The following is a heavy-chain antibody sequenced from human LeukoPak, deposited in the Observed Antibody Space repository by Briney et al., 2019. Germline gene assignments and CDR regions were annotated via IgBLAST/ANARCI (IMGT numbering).Heavy chain of an antibody. J-gene: IGHJ4*02. D-gene: IGHD6-19*01. CDR3: ARDRRVAGN. Sequence: GRSLRLSCAASGFTFSTYGMSWVRQAPGKGLEWVSGISGSGGSTYYADSVKGRFTISRDNSKNTLYLQMNSLRAEDTAVYYCARDRRVAGNWGQGTLVTVSS. CDR1: GFTFSTYG. V-gene: IGHV3-23*01. CDR2: ISGSGGST.